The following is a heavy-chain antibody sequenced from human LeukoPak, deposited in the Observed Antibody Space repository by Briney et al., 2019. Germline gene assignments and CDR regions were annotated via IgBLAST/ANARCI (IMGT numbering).Heavy chain of an antibody. D-gene: IGHD6-13*01. CDR1: GFTFSSYG. V-gene: IGHV3-30*18. J-gene: IGHJ4*02. CDR2: ISFDGSSK. Sequence: GGSLRLSCAASGFTFSSYGMHWVRQAPGKGLEWVAVISFDGSSKYYADSVKGRFTISRDNSKNTLYLQINSLRAEDTAVYYCAKSRYSSSWYIDYWGQGTLVTVSS. CDR3: AKSRYSSSWYIDY.